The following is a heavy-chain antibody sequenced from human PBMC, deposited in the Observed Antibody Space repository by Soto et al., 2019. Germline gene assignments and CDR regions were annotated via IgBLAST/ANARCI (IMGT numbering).Heavy chain of an antibody. Sequence: EVQLVESGGGLVKPGGSLRLSCAASGFTFSSYSMNWVRQAPGKGLEWVSSISSSSSYIYYADYADSVKGRFTISRDNAKNSLYLQMNSLRAEDTAVYYCARYDSYGYSFGYWGQGTLVTVSS. V-gene: IGHV3-21*01. CDR1: GFTFSSYS. D-gene: IGHD5-18*01. CDR3: ARYDSYGYSFGY. CDR2: ISSSSSYI. J-gene: IGHJ4*02.